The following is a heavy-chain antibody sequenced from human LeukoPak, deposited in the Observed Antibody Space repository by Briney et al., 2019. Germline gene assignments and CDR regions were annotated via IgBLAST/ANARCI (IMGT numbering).Heavy chain of an antibody. CDR2: IYTSGST. J-gene: IGHJ4*02. V-gene: IGHV4-61*02. CDR3: ARPYYDFWSGYQYHFDY. Sequence: PSQTLSLTCTVSGGSISSGSYYWSWIRQPAGKGLEWIGRIYTSGSTKYNPSLKSRVTISVDTSKNQFSLRLTSVTAADTAVYYCARPYYDFWSGYQYHFDYWGQGTLVTVSS. D-gene: IGHD3-3*01. CDR1: GGSISSGSYY.